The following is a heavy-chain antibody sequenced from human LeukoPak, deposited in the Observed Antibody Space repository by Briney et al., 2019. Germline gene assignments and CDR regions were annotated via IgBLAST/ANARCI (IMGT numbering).Heavy chain of an antibody. CDR1: GLTVSGNY. V-gene: IGHV3-66*04. CDR3: ARRITTSGLYYFDL. CDR2: IYSDETT. D-gene: IGHD6-13*01. Sequence: PGGSLRLSCAASGLTVSGNYMSWVRQAPGKGREWVSIIYSDETTAYPDSVKGRFTISRDNSKNMLYLQMNSLRAEDTAVYYCARRITTSGLYYFDLWGQGTLVTVSS. J-gene: IGHJ4*02.